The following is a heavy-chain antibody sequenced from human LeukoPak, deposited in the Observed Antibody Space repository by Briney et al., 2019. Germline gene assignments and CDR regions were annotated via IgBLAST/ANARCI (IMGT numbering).Heavy chain of an antibody. CDR1: GYTFTSYA. D-gene: IGHD3-22*01. J-gene: IGHJ4*02. CDR2: INTNTGNP. V-gene: IGHV7-4-1*02. CDR3: AMGGDSGGYFTVDY. Sequence: ASVKVSCKASGYTFTSYAMNWVRQAPGQGLEWMGWINTNTGNPTYAQGFTGRFVFSLDTSVSTAYLQISSLKAEDTAVYYCAMGGDSGGYFTVDYWGQGTLVTVSS.